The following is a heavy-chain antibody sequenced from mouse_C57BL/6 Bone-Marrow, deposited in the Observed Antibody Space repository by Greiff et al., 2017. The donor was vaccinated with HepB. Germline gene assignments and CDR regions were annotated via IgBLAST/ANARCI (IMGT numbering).Heavy chain of an antibody. J-gene: IGHJ2*01. CDR1: GYTFTSYW. V-gene: IGHV1-59*01. Sequence: VQLQQPGAELVRPGTSVKLSCQASGYTFTSYWLHWVKQRPGQGLEWIGVIDPSDSYTNYNQKFKGKATLTVDTSSSTAYMQLSSLTSEDSAVYYCARTGDYWGQGTTLTVSS. CDR2: IDPSDSYT. CDR3: ARTGDY.